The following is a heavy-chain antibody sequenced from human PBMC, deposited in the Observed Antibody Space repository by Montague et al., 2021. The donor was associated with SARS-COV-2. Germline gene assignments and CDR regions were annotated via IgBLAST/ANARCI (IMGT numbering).Heavy chain of an antibody. CDR1: GGSISSDY. CDR3: ARHYDHGSRVDS. D-gene: IGHD3-16*01. Sequence: SETLSLTCTVSGGSISSDYWTWIRQPPGKGLEWIGFVYYRGNTYYNPSLRGRVTISVDTSSNHYSLTLSSVTAADTAIYYCARHYDHGSRVDSWGQGTLVTVSS. CDR2: VYYRGNT. V-gene: IGHV4-59*08. J-gene: IGHJ4*02.